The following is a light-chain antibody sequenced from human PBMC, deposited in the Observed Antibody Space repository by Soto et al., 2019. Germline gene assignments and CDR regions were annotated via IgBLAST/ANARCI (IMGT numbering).Light chain of an antibody. CDR1: SSNIGSNY. CDR2: RNN. Sequence: QSVLTQPPSASGTPGQRVTISCSGSSSNIGSNYVYWYQQLPGTAPKLLMYRNNQRSSGVPDRFSGSKSGTSASLAISGLRSEDEADYYCAAWDDSLNGVVFGGGTKLTVL. J-gene: IGLJ2*01. V-gene: IGLV1-47*01. CDR3: AAWDDSLNGVV.